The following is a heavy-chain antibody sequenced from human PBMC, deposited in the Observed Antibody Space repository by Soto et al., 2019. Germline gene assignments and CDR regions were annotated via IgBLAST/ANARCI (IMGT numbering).Heavy chain of an antibody. J-gene: IGHJ6*02. V-gene: IGHV3-23*01. CDR1: GFTFSSYA. CDR3: AKTGRENYYYGMDV. CDR2: ISGSGGST. Sequence: HPGGSLRLSCAASGFTFSSYAMSWVRQAPGKGLEWVSAISGSGGSTYCADSVKGRFTISRDNSKNTLYLQMNSLRAEDTAVYYCAKTGRENYYYGMDVWGQGTTVTVSS.